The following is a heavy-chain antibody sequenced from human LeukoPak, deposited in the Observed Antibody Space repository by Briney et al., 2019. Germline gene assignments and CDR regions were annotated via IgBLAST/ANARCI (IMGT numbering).Heavy chain of an antibody. CDR3: ARHAPAQSFDY. CDR2: IYYSGST. Sequence: PSETLSLTCTVSGGSINFYYWTWIRQPPGKGLEWIGYIYYSGSTNYNPSLKSRVIISVDASKNQFSLKLTSVTAADTAVYYCARHAPAQSFDYWGQGALVTVSS. CDR1: GGSINFYY. V-gene: IGHV4-59*08. J-gene: IGHJ4*02. D-gene: IGHD2-15*01.